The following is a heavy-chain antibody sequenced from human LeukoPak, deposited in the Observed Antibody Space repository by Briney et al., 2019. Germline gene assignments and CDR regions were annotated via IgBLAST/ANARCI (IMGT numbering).Heavy chain of an antibody. V-gene: IGHV2-5*02. CDR3: AHKGRGSGSYTM. Sequence: SGPTLVNPTQTLTLTCTFSGFSLSTSGVGVGWIRQPPGKALEWLALIYWDDDKRYSPSLKNRLTITQDTSKNQVILIMANMDPVDTGTYYCAHKGRGSGSYTMWGQGTLVTVSS. CDR1: GFSLSTSGVG. CDR2: IYWDDDK. J-gene: IGHJ4*02. D-gene: IGHD3-10*01.